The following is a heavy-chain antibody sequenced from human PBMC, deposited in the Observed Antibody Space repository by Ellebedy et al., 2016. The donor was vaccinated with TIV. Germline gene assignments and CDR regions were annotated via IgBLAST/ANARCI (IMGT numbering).Heavy chain of an antibody. V-gene: IGHV4-31*03. CDR1: GGAISSGGHY. J-gene: IGHJ5*02. CDR3: ARAEGLRFGDFNWFDP. D-gene: IGHD3-10*01. CDR2: ISYTGST. Sequence: SETLSLTCTVSGGAISSGGHYWSWIRQHPAKGLEWIGYISYTGSTYYNPSLKNRVTISGDTSKNQFSLELSSVTAADTAVYYCARAEGLRFGDFNWFDPWGQGTLVTVSS.